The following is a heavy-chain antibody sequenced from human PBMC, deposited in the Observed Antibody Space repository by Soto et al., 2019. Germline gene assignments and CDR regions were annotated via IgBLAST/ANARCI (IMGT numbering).Heavy chain of an antibody. D-gene: IGHD2-8*01. Sequence: QVQLVESGGGVVQSGRSLRLSCVTSGFRFTGYGMHWVRQAPGKGLEWVAVIWYDGSKTYYADSVQGRFSISRDSSKITVYLQMNSMRDEDTAVYYCARDADTNSHYSLLDYWGQGTLVTVSS. CDR2: IWYDGSKT. V-gene: IGHV3-30*19. J-gene: IGHJ4*02. CDR3: ARDADTNSHYSLLDY. CDR1: GFRFTGYG.